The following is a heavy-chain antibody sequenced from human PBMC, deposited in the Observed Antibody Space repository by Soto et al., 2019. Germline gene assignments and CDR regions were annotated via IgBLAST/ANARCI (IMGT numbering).Heavy chain of an antibody. CDR2: ISAYNGNT. D-gene: IGHD1-26*01. CDR3: ARVPTSSFVPYYYYYYMDV. V-gene: IGHV1-18*01. J-gene: IGHJ6*03. Sequence: ASVKVSCKASGYTFTSYCISWVRQAPGQGLEWMGWISAYNGNTNYAQKLQGRVTMTTDTSTSTAYMELRSLRSDDTAVYYCARVPTSSFVPYYYYYYMDVWGKGTTVTVSS. CDR1: GYTFTSYC.